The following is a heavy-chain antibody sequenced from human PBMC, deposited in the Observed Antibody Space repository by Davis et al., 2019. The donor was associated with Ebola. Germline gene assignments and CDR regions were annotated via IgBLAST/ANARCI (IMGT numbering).Heavy chain of an antibody. CDR1: GYTFTSYD. CDR3: ARLKEPGYSGYDWDYYYYGMDV. CDR2: MNPNSGNT. D-gene: IGHD5-12*01. J-gene: IGHJ6*02. V-gene: IGHV1-8*01. Sequence: ASVKVSCKASGYTFTSYDINWVRQATGQGLEWMGWMNPNSGNTGYAQKFQGRVTMTRNTSISTAYMELSSLRSEDTAVYYCARLKEPGYSGYDWDYYYYGMDVWGQGTTVTVSS.